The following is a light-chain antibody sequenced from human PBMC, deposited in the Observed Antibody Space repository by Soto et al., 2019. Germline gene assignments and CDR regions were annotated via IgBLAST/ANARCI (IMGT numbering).Light chain of an antibody. V-gene: IGLV2-14*03. J-gene: IGLJ1*01. CDR3: GSNTSSNTLGLF. CDR2: DVS. Sequence: QSVLTQPASVSGSPGQSITISCTETSSDVGVYNYVSWYQRHPGKAPKVMIYDVSNRPSGVSNRFSGSKSGYTASLTISGLQAEDEADYYWGSNTSSNTLGLFFGTGTKAPS. CDR1: SSDVGVYNY.